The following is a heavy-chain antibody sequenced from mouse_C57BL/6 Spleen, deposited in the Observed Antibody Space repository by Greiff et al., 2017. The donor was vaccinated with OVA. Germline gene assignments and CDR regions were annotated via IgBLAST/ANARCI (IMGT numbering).Heavy chain of an antibody. CDR1: GYAFTNYL. D-gene: IGHD3-1*01. CDR3: ARRGANDGGAMDY. CDR2: INPGSGGT. Sequence: QVQLKESGAELVRPGTSVKVSCKASGYAFTNYLIEWVKQRPGQGLEWIGVINPGSGGTNYNEKFKGKATLTVDKSSSTAYMQLSSLTSEDSAVYYCARRGANDGGAMDYWGQGTSVTVPS. V-gene: IGHV1-54*01. J-gene: IGHJ4*01.